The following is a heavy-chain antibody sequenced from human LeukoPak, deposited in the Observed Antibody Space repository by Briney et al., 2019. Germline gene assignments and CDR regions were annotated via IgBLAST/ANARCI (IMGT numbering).Heavy chain of an antibody. CDR3: ARAGYSGSDFSV. J-gene: IGHJ6*04. V-gene: IGHV4-59*01. D-gene: IGHD5-12*01. Sequence: SETLSLTCTLSGGSFSSYYWSWIRQPPGKGLEWIGYIYYSGSTNYNPSPKSRVTISVDTSKNQFSLKLSSVTATDTAVYYCARAGYSGSDFSVWGKGSTVTVSS. CDR2: IYYSGST. CDR1: GGSFSSYY.